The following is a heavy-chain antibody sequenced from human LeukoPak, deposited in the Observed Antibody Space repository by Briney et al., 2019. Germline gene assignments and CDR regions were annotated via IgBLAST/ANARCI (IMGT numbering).Heavy chain of an antibody. V-gene: IGHV1-24*01. D-gene: IGHD2-2*01. CDR3: ASHYCSSTSCLQEPFDY. J-gene: IGHJ4*02. CDR1: GYTLTELS. Sequence: ASVKVSCXVSGYTLTELSMHWVRQAPGKGLEWMGGFDPEDGETIYAQKFQGRVTMTEDTSTDTAYMELSSLRSEDTAVYYCASHYCSSTSCLQEPFDYWGQGTLVTVSS. CDR2: FDPEDGET.